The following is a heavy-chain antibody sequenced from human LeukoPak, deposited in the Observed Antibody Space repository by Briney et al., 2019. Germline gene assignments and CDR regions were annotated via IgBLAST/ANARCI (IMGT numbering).Heavy chain of an antibody. CDR2: ISAVNGNT. J-gene: IGHJ4*02. D-gene: IGHD1-26*01. V-gene: IGHV1-18*01. Sequence: GASVKVSCMASGYAFSTSGITWVRQAPGRGLEWMGWISAVNGNTSYAQKFLDRLTLTTDTATSTAYMELGSLTSDDTAVYFCTRSLVFWGQGTQVTVPS. CDR1: GYAFSTSG. CDR3: TRSLVF.